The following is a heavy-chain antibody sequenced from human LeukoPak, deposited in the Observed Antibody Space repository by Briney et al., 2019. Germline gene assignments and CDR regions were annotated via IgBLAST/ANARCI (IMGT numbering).Heavy chain of an antibody. CDR3: ARDPYVSGNYGWLDP. CDR2: INPNSGDT. D-gene: IGHD3-10*01. Sequence: ASVKVSCKASGYTFTGYYIHWVRQAPGHGLEWMGRINPNSGDTNYAQKFQGRVTMTRDTSISTAYMELSNLSSDDTAVYYCARDPYVSGNYGWLDPWGQGTLVTVSS. J-gene: IGHJ5*02. V-gene: IGHV1-2*06. CDR1: GYTFTGYY.